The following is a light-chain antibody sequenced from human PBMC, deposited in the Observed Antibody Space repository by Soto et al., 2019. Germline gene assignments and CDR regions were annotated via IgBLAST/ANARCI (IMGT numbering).Light chain of an antibody. CDR1: QYISKY. CDR2: DAS. Sequence: EVGLTQSPATLSVSPGERATLSCRASQYISKYLAWYQQRPGQAPRLLIYDASTRATGIPDRFSGSGSGTEFTLTISSLQSEDVAVYYCHQYNEWRTFGQGTKVDIK. J-gene: IGKJ1*01. V-gene: IGKV3-15*01. CDR3: HQYNEWRT.